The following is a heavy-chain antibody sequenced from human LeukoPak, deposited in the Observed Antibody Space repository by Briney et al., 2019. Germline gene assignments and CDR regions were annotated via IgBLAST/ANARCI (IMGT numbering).Heavy chain of an antibody. D-gene: IGHD7-27*01. CDR3: ARQRLTGNQGRGWFDP. CDR2: IYDSGTT. CDR1: GGSISDSRYY. J-gene: IGHJ5*02. V-gene: IGHV4-39*01. Sequence: SETLSLTCSVSGGSISDSRYYGGWIRQPPGKGLEGIGSIYDSGTTHCNPSLKSRVTISEDTSKNQFSLKLSSVTAADTGVYYCARQRLTGNQGRGWFDPWGQGTLVTVSS.